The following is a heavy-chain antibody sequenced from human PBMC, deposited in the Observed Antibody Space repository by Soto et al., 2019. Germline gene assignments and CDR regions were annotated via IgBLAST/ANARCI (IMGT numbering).Heavy chain of an antibody. Sequence: SETLSLTCAVYGGSFGGYYWSWIRQPPGKGLEWIGEINHSGSTNYNPSLKSRVTISVDTSKNQFSLKLSSVTAADTAVYYCAKLQSNYYYGMDVWGQGTTVTVSS. V-gene: IGHV4-34*01. CDR3: AKLQSNYYYGMDV. CDR1: GGSFGGYY. D-gene: IGHD4-4*01. CDR2: INHSGST. J-gene: IGHJ6*02.